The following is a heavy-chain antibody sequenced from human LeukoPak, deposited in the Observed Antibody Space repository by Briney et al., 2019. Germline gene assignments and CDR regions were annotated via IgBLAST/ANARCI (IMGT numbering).Heavy chain of an antibody. CDR2: TRYDGKVN. CDR1: GFSFSYYG. V-gene: IGHV3-30*02. CDR3: AKEENSGWYGTDL. J-gene: IGHJ5*02. Sequence: GGSLRLSCAGSGFSFSYYGFHWFRQPPDKGLDWVAFTRYDGKVNHYKDSVKDRFTISRDNSKNTVYLQMSSLRTEDTAVYFCAKEENSGWYGTDLWGRGTQVIVSS. D-gene: IGHD6-19*01.